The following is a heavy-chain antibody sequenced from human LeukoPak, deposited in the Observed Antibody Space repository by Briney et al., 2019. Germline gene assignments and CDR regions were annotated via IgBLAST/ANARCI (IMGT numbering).Heavy chain of an antibody. CDR2: INHSGST. CDR1: GGSFSGYY. CDR3: ASSGVEVAATPGHSWFDP. D-gene: IGHD2-15*01. V-gene: IGHV4-34*01. Sequence: SETLSLTCAVYGGSFSGYYWSWIRQPPGKGLEWIGEINHSGSTNYNPSLKSRVTISVDTSKNQFSLKLSSVTAADTAVYYCASSGVEVAATPGHSWFDPWGQGTLVTVSS. J-gene: IGHJ5*02.